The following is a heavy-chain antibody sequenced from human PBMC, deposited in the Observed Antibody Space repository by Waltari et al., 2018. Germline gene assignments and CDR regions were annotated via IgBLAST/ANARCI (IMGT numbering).Heavy chain of an antibody. CDR1: GYTFTSHY. D-gene: IGHD3-3*01. CDR3: ARDDSSVEWLYYYGMDV. CDR2: INPSGGST. Sequence: QVQLVQSGAEVKKPGASVKVSCKASGYTFTSHYMHWVRQAPGQGLEWMGIINPSGGSTSYAQKFQGRVTMTRDTSTSTVYMELSSLRSEDTAVYYCARDDSSVEWLYYYGMDVWGQGTTVTVSS. J-gene: IGHJ6*02. V-gene: IGHV1-46*01.